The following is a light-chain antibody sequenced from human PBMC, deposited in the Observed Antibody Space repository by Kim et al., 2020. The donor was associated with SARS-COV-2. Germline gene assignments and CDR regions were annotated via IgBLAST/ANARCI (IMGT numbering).Light chain of an antibody. V-gene: IGKV1-12*01. CDR1: HDISTF. CDR2: SAS. Sequence: DIQMTQSPSHVTASVGDRVSITCRASHDISTFLAWYQQRTGRAPKLLIYSASNLGSGVPSRFSGSGSGTEFTLTISSLQPEDIATYYCQQQNSFPLTVGGGNKVDSK. J-gene: IGKJ4*01. CDR3: QQQNSFPLT.